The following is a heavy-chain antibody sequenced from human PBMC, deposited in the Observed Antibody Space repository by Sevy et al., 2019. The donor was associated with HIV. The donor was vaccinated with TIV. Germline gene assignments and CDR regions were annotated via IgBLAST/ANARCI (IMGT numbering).Heavy chain of an antibody. CDR3: ASGGPVWSAKYIPEY. J-gene: IGHJ4*02. V-gene: IGHV1-2*02. CDR2: INPNSDGT. Sequence: ASVKVSCKASGYTFTGYSMHWVRQAPGHGLEWMGWINPNSDGTNYAQKFQGRVTLTGDTSVSTAYMEWRGLRTDDTAVYYCASGGPVWSAKYIPEYWGQGTLVTVSS. CDR1: GYTFTGYS. D-gene: IGHD3-3*01.